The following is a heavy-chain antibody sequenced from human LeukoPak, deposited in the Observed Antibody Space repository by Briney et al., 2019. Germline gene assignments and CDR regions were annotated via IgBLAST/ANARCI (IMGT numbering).Heavy chain of an antibody. CDR2: IRSKAYGGTT. Sequence: AGGSLRLSCTASGFTFGDYAMSWVRQAPGKGLEWVGFIRSKAYGGTTEYAASVKGRFTISRDDSKSIAYLQMNSLKTEDTAVYYCTRLYQLLSFDYWGQGTLVTVSS. CDR3: TRLYQLLSFDY. D-gene: IGHD2-2*01. CDR1: GFTFGDYA. V-gene: IGHV3-49*04. J-gene: IGHJ4*02.